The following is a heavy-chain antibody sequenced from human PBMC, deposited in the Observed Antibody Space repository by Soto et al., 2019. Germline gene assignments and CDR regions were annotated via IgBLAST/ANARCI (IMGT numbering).Heavy chain of an antibody. Sequence: GGSLRLSCAASGFTFSSYAMHWVRQAPGKGLEWVAVISYDGSNKYYADSVKGRFTISRDNSKNTLYLQMNSLRAEDTAVYYWARDNDFLDRDVGFGEFDYWGQGTLVTVSS. CDR3: ARDNDFLDRDVGFGEFDY. CDR1: GFTFSSYA. D-gene: IGHD3-10*01. J-gene: IGHJ4*02. CDR2: ISYDGSNK. V-gene: IGHV3-30-3*01.